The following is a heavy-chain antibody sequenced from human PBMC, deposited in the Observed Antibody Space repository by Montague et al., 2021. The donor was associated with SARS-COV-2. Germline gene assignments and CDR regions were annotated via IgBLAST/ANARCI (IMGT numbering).Heavy chain of an antibody. CDR1: GGSFSTYS. D-gene: IGHD3-10*01. CDR3: ARLGGGVVPSPILGVGPYYSYDYMDV. CDR2: IHHGGST. V-gene: IGHV4-34*01. Sequence: SETLSLTCAVHGGSFSTYSWNWIRQPPGKGLEWIGEIHHGGSTNCNPSLKSRVTIPADTSKNQFSLKLTSVAAADTAVYYCARLGGGVVPSPILGVGPYYSYDYMDVWGKGTTVTVSS. J-gene: IGHJ6*03.